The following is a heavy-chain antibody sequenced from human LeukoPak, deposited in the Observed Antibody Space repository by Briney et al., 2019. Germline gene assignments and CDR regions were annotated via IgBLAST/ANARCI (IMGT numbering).Heavy chain of an antibody. CDR1: GGSISSSSYY. CDR2: IYYSGST. CDR3: ARPGAVAGHYYYYMDV. D-gene: IGHD6-19*01. J-gene: IGHJ6*03. V-gene: IGHV4-39*01. Sequence: PSDTLSLTCTVSGGSISSSSYYWGWIRQPPGKGLEWIGSIYYSGSTYYNPSLKSRVTISVDTSKNQFSLKLSSVTAADTAVYYCARPGAVAGHYYYYMDVWGKGTTVTVSS.